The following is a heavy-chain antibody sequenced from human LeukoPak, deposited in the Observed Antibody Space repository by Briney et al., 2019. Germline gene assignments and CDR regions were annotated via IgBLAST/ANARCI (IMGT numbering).Heavy chain of an antibody. D-gene: IGHD3-22*01. CDR1: GFTFSSYA. V-gene: IGHV3-23*01. Sequence: PGGSLRLSCAACGFTFSSYAMSWVRQTPGKGLEWVSAISGSGGSTYYADSVKGRSTISRDNSKNTLSLQMNSLRAEDTAVYYCAKAKVSSSGYYRPDAFDIWGQGTMVTVSS. J-gene: IGHJ3*02. CDR2: ISGSGGST. CDR3: AKAKVSSSGYYRPDAFDI.